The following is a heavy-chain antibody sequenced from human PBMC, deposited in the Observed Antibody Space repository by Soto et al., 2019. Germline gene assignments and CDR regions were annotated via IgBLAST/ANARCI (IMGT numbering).Heavy chain of an antibody. CDR3: ARDYYDGRGSYSWYFDF. CDR1: GYNFISHS. V-gene: IGHV1-18*01. Sequence: QIQMVQSGGEVKKPGASVRVSCKTSGYNFISHSITWVRQAPGQGLEWMGRISAYNGNTNHAQKFQGRLTMTTDTSTSTAYMELRSLRSDDTAMYYCARDYYDGRGSYSWYFDFWGRGTLVTVSS. D-gene: IGHD3-22*01. CDR2: ISAYNGNT. J-gene: IGHJ2*01.